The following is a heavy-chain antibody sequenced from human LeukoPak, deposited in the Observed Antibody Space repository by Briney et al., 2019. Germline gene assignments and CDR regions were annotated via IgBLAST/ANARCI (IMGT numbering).Heavy chain of an antibody. CDR3: ARFPQTGYYDFWSGPR. V-gene: IGHV4-61*02. J-gene: IGHJ4*02. Sequence: PSQTLSLTCTVSGGSISSGSYYWRWIRQPAGKGLEWIGRIYTSGSTNYNPSLKSRVTISVDTSKNQFSLKLSSVTAADTAVYYCARFPQTGYYDFWSGPRWGQGTLVTVSS. D-gene: IGHD3-3*01. CDR2: IYTSGST. CDR1: GGSISSGSYY.